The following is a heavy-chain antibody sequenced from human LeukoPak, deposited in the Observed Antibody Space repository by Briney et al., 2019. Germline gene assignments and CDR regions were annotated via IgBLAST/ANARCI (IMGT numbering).Heavy chain of an antibody. J-gene: IGHJ6*03. D-gene: IGHD5-18*01. CDR3: ARATYGYFTADYYYMDV. CDR2: INSDGSST. Sequence: GESLRLSCAASGFTFSSYWMHWVRQAPGKGLVWVSRINSDGSSTSYADSVKGRFTISRDNAKNTLYLQMNSLRAEDTAVYYCARATYGYFTADYYYMDVWGKGTTVTVSS. CDR1: GFTFSSYW. V-gene: IGHV3-74*01.